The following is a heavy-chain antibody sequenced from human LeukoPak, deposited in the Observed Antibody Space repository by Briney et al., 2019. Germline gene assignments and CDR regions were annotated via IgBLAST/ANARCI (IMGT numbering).Heavy chain of an antibody. CDR1: GYTFTGYY. CDR2: INPNRGGT. D-gene: IGHD3-22*01. Sequence: ASVRVSCKASGYTFTGYYMHWVRQAPGQGLEWMVCINPNRGGTNYAQKFKGRVTMTRDQSISTAYMELSRLRSDDTAVYYCARDGYDSSGYYPLGAFDIWGQGTMVTVSS. V-gene: IGHV1-2*02. J-gene: IGHJ3*02. CDR3: ARDGYDSSGYYPLGAFDI.